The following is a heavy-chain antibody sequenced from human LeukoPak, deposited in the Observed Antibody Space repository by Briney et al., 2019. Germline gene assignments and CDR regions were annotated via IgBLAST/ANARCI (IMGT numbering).Heavy chain of an antibody. CDR1: GGSFSGYY. CDR2: INHSGST. CDR3: VRGVGIAAAGNDY. D-gene: IGHD6-13*01. Sequence: SETLSLTCAVYGGSFSGYYWSWIRQPPGKGLEWIGEINHSGSTNYNPSLKSRVTISVDTSKNQFSLKLSSVTAADTAVYYCVRGVGIAAAGNDYWGQGTLVTVSS. V-gene: IGHV4-34*01. J-gene: IGHJ4*02.